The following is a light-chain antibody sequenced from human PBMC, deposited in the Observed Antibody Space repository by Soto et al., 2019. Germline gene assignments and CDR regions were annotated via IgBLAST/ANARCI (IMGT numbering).Light chain of an antibody. CDR1: SSDVGGYDF. CDR3: CSYAGSYTLI. V-gene: IGLV2-11*01. CDR2: DVT. Sequence: QSVLTQPRSVSGSPGQSVTISCTGTSSDVGGYDFVSWYQQHPGKAPKPMIYDVTNRPSGVPDRFSGSKSGNTASLTISGLQAEDEADYYCCSYAGSYTLIFGGRTKVTVL. J-gene: IGLJ2*01.